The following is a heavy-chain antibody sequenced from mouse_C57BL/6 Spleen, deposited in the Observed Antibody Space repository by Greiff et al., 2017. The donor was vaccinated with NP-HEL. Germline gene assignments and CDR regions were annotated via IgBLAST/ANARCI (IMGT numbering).Heavy chain of an antibody. D-gene: IGHD1-2*01. CDR1: GYTFTSYT. Sequence: QVQLKESGAELARPGASVKMSCKASGYTFTSYTMHWVKQRPGQGLEWIGYINPRSGYTKYNQKFKDKATLTADKSSSTAYMQLSSLTSEDSAVYYCANHYDVVGFAYWGQGTLVTVSA. V-gene: IGHV1-4*01. CDR3: ANHYDVVGFAY. CDR2: INPRSGYT. J-gene: IGHJ3*01.